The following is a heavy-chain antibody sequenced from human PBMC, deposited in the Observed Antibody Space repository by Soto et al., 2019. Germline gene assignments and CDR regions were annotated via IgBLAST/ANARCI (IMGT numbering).Heavy chain of an antibody. Sequence: PGGSLRLSCAASGFTFSSYAMHWVRQAPGKGLEWVAVISYDGSNKYYADSVKGRFTISRDNSKNTLYLQMNSLRAEDTAVYYCAREYLKLYNWNYWEREYYFDYWGQGTLVTVSS. D-gene: IGHD1-7*01. J-gene: IGHJ4*02. V-gene: IGHV3-30-3*01. CDR2: ISYDGSNK. CDR3: AREYLKLYNWNYWEREYYFDY. CDR1: GFTFSSYA.